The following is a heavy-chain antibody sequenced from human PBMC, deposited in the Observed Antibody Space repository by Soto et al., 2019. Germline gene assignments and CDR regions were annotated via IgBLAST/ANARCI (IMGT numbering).Heavy chain of an antibody. J-gene: IGHJ4*02. CDR1: GFTFSSYS. V-gene: IGHV3-48*01. D-gene: IGHD6-13*01. Sequence: EVQLVESGGGLVQPGGSLRLSCAASGFTFSSYSMNWVRQAPGKGLEWVSYISSSSSTIYYADSVKGRFTISRDNAKKSLYLQMNSLRAEDTAVYYCARARPRFWIAAAGTVDYWGQGTLVTVSS. CDR3: ARARPRFWIAAAGTVDY. CDR2: ISSSSSTI.